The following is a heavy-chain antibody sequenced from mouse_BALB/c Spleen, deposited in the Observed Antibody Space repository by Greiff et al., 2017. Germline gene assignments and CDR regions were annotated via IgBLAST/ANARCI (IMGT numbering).Heavy chain of an antibody. J-gene: IGHJ4*01. Sequence: EVQLQQSGPELVKPGASVKISCKASGYSFTGYFMNWVMQSHGKSLEWIGRINPYNGDTFYNQKFKGKATLTVDKSSSTAHMELRSLASEDSAVYYCASEVYMDYWGQGTSVTVSS. V-gene: IGHV1-20*02. CDR3: ASEVYMDY. CDR1: GYSFTGYF. CDR2: INPYNGDT.